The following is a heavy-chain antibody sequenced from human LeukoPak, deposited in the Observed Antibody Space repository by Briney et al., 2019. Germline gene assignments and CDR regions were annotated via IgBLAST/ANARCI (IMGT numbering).Heavy chain of an antibody. CDR1: GHILTELS. D-gene: IGHD6-13*01. CDR2: FDPEDGET. V-gene: IGHV1-24*01. Sequence: ASVKVSCKVSGHILTELSMHWVRQAPGKGLEWMGGFDPEDGETIYAQKFQGRVTLTEDTSTDTAYMELSSLRSEDTAVYYCASTGYSSSWYPKGFDPWGQGTLVTVSS. CDR3: ASTGYSSSWYPKGFDP. J-gene: IGHJ5*02.